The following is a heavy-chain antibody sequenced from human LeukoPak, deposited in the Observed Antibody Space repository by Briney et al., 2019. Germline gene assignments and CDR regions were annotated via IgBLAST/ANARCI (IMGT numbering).Heavy chain of an antibody. Sequence: GGSLRLSCSASGFTFSSYVLSWVRQVPGKGPEWVSAISGSGDSVYYADSVKGRFTISRDNSKDTLYLQMNGLRAEDTAVYYCAKDYCGGDCYFGSFDYWGQGTLVTVSS. CDR3: AKDYCGGDCYFGSFDY. CDR2: ISGSGDSV. CDR1: GFTFSSYV. V-gene: IGHV3-23*01. D-gene: IGHD2-21*02. J-gene: IGHJ4*02.